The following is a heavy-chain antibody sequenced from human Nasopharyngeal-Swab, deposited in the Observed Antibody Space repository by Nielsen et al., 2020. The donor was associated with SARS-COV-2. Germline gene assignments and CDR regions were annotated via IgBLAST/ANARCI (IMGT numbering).Heavy chain of an antibody. CDR1: GYTFTSYY. CDR3: ARDPGKWSGEATYYFDC. CDR2: INPSGGST. J-gene: IGHJ4*02. Sequence: ASVKVSCKASGYTFTSYYMHWVRQAPGQGLEWMGIINPSGGSTSYAQKFQGRVTMTRDTSTSTVYMELNSLRSEDTAVYYCARDPGKWSGEATYYFDCWGQGTLVTVSS. V-gene: IGHV1-46*01. D-gene: IGHD3-10*01.